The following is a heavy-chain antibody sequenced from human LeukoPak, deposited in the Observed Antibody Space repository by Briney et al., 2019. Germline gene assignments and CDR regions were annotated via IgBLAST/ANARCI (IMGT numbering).Heavy chain of an antibody. CDR1: GGSISGYY. CDR3: ARHYYHSSGYFYFDF. CDR2: IYYSGST. J-gene: IGHJ4*02. V-gene: IGHV4-59*01. Sequence: SETLSLTCTVSGGSISGYYWSWIRQPPGKGLEYIGHIYYSGSTNYNPSLKSRVTISVDPSKNQFSLKLSSVTAAETAVYYCARHYYHSSGYFYFDFWGQGTLVTVSS. D-gene: IGHD3-22*01.